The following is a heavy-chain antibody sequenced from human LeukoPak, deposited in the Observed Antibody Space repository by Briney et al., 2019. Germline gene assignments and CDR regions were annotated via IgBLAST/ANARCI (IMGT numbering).Heavy chain of an antibody. V-gene: IGHV4-59*08. Sequence: PGGSLRLSCAASGFTVSSNYMSWVRQPPGKGLEWIGYIYYSGSTNYNPSLKSRVTISVDTSKNQFSLKLSSVTAADTAVYYCARQGHRYYYYGMDVWGQGTTVTVSS. D-gene: IGHD1-14*01. CDR1: GFTVSSNY. CDR3: ARQGHRYYYYGMDV. J-gene: IGHJ6*02. CDR2: IYYSGST.